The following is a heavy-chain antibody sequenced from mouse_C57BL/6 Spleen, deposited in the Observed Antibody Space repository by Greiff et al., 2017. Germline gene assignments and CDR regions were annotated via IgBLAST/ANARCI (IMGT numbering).Heavy chain of an antibody. V-gene: IGHV5-9*01. D-gene: IGHD2-5*01. CDR1: GFTFSSYT. CDR2: ISGGGGNT. CDR3: ARRYYSNYDY. Sequence: EVQGVESGGGLVKPGGSLKLSCAASGFTFSSYTMSWVRQTPEKRLEWVATISGGGGNTYYPDSVKGRFPISRDNAKNTLYLQMSSLRSEDTALYYCARRYYSNYDYWGQGTTLTVSS. J-gene: IGHJ2*01.